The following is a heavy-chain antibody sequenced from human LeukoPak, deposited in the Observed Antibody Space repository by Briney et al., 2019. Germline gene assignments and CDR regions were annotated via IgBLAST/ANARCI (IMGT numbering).Heavy chain of an antibody. CDR3: AVYNYYDSSGYSMDAFDI. V-gene: IGHV4-38-2*02. Sequence: PSETLSLTCTVSGYSISSGYYWGWIRQPPGKGLEWIGSIYYSGSTYYNPSLKSRVTISVDTSKNQFSLKLSSVTAADTAVYYCAVYNYYDSSGYSMDAFDIWGQGTMVTVSS. CDR1: GYSISSGYY. CDR2: IYYSGST. J-gene: IGHJ3*02. D-gene: IGHD3-22*01.